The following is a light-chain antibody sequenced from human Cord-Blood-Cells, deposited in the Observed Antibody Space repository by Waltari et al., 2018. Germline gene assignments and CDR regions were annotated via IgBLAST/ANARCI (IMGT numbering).Light chain of an antibody. CDR2: AAS. V-gene: IGKV1-8*01. J-gene: IGKJ5*01. CDR3: QQYYSYPIT. CDR1: QGISSY. Sequence: AIRMPQSPSSLPPSTGDRVPITCRASQGISSYLAWYQQKPGKAPKLLIYAASTLQSGVPSRFSGSGSGTDFTLTISCLQSEDFATYYCQQYYSYPITFGQGTRLEIK.